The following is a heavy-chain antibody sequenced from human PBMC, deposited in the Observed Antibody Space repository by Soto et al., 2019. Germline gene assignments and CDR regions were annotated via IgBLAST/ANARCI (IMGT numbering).Heavy chain of an antibody. CDR3: ARQWSGVKGDYYYSMDV. CDR2: IYYSGST. J-gene: IGHJ6*02. D-gene: IGHD2-8*01. V-gene: IGHV4-31*03. Sequence: SETLSLTCTVSGGSISSGGYYWSWIRQHPGKGLEWIGYIYYSGSTYYNPSLKSRVTISVDTSKNQFSLKLSSVTAADTAVYYCARQWSGVKGDYYYSMDVWGQGTTVTVSS. CDR1: GGSISSGGYY.